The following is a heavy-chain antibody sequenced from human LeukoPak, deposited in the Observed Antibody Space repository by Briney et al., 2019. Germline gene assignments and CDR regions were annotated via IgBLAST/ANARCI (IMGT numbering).Heavy chain of an antibody. D-gene: IGHD5-18*01. V-gene: IGHV1-8*01. CDR3: ARLPGLYSYGTYYYYGMDV. Sequence: ASVKVSCKASGYTFTSYDINWVRQATGQGLEWMGWMNPNSGNTGYAQKFQGRVTMTRNTSISTAYMELSSLRSEDTAVYYYARLPGLYSYGTYYYYGMDVWGQGTTVTVSS. CDR2: MNPNSGNT. CDR1: GYTFTSYD. J-gene: IGHJ6*02.